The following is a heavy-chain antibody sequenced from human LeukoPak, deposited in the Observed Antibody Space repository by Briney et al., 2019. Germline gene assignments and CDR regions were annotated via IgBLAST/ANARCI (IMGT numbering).Heavy chain of an antibody. Sequence: PGGSLRLSCAASGFTFSSYAMSWVRQAPGKGLEWVSAISGSGGSTYYADSVKGRFTISRDNAKNSLYLQMNSLRVEDTAIYYCARDYLDSSGAHYDYWGQGTLVTVSS. J-gene: IGHJ4*02. CDR3: ARDYLDSSGAHYDY. V-gene: IGHV3-23*01. CDR2: ISGSGGST. D-gene: IGHD3-22*01. CDR1: GFTFSSYA.